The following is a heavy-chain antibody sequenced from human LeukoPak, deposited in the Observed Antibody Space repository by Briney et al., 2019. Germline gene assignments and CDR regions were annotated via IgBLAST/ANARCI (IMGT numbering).Heavy chain of an antibody. CDR3: ARDERLTEYYDFWSGYWTNRVGNAFDI. CDR2: ISAYTGNT. CDR1: GYTFTSYG. Sequence: GASVKVSCKASGYTFTSYGISWVRQVPGQGLEWMGWISAYTGNTNYAQNLQGRVTMTTDTSTRTAYMDLRSLRSDDTAVYYCARDERLTEYYDFWSGYWTNRVGNAFDIWGQGTMVTVSS. J-gene: IGHJ3*02. D-gene: IGHD3-3*01. V-gene: IGHV1-18*01.